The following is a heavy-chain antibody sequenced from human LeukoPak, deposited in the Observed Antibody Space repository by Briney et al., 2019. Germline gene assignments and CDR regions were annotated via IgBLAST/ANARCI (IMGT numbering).Heavy chain of an antibody. J-gene: IGHJ4*02. CDR1: GFSFSTYS. V-gene: IGHV3-21*06. Sequence: PGGSLRLSCAASGFSFSTYSMIWAPRKGLEWVSSVSGTSEYIYYADSVRGRFTISRDNAKNTVYLQMNSLRAEDTAVYYCARWYSSGWYSDYWGQGTLVTVSS. CDR2: VSGTSEYI. D-gene: IGHD6-19*01. CDR3: ARWYSSGWYSDY.